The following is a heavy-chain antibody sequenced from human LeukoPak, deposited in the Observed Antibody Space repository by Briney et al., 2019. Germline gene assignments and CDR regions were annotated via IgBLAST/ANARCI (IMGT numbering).Heavy chain of an antibody. D-gene: IGHD6-19*01. V-gene: IGHV4-39*01. CDR2: IYYSGST. CDR3: ARHAGRIAVAGRSRDAFDI. J-gene: IGHJ3*02. Sequence: SETLSLTCTVSGGSISSNNDYWGWIRQPPGKGLEWIGSIYYSGSTYYNPSLKSRVTISVDTSKNQFSLKLSSVTAADTAVYYCARHAGRIAVAGRSRDAFDIWGQGTMVTVSS. CDR1: GGSISSNNDY.